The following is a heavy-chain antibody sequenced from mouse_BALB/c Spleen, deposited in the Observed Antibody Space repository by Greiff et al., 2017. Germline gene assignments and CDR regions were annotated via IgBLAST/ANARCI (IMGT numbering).Heavy chain of an antibody. CDR2: INPSNGGT. D-gene: IGHD2-14*01. V-gene: IGHV1S16*01. J-gene: IGHJ2*01. CDR3: TTYRYEGYFDY. CDR1: GYSFTGYY. Sequence: QVQLKQSGPELVKPGASVKISCKASGYSFTGYYMYWVKQRPGQGLEWIGEINPSNGGTNFNEKFKSKATLTVDKSSSTAYMQLSSLTSEDSAVYYCTTYRYEGYFDYWGQGTTLTVSS.